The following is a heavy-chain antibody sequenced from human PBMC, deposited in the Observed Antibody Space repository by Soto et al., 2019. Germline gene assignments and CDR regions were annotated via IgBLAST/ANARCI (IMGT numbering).Heavy chain of an antibody. CDR2: ISSSSSTI. Sequence: GSLRLSCAASGFTFSSYSMNWVRQAPGKGLEWVSYISSSSSTIYYADSVKGRSTISRDNAKNSLYLQMNSLRDEDTAVYYCARRFTAAAGTFYYYGMDVWGQGTTVTVSS. CDR3: ARRFTAAAGTFYYYGMDV. V-gene: IGHV3-48*02. CDR1: GFTFSSYS. D-gene: IGHD6-13*01. J-gene: IGHJ6*02.